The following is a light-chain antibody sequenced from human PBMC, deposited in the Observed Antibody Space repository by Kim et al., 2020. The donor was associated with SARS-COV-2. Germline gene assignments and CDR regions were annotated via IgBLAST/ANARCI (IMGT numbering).Light chain of an antibody. V-gene: IGLV3-21*03. CDR3: QVWDSSSDV. Sequence: GAPRKKGKDSLGGKKIGNKRGHWYPAEPRQGPVLVVYDDSDRPSGIPERFSGSNSGNTATLTISRVEAGDEADYYCQVWDSSSDVFGTGTKVTVL. J-gene: IGLJ1*01. CDR2: DDS. CDR1: KIGNKR.